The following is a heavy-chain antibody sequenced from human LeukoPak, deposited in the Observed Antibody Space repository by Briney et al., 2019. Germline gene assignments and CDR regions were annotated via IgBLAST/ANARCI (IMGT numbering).Heavy chain of an antibody. Sequence: MSSETLSLTRAFYGGSFSGYYWSWIRQSPGKGLEWIGEINHSGAIDYNTSLKRRVTISVDTSKNQFSLNLNSVTAADTAVYYCTRGGYGPGSHYRFWGQGTLVTVSS. V-gene: IGHV4-34*01. CDR2: INHSGAI. J-gene: IGHJ4*02. CDR1: GGSFSGYY. D-gene: IGHD3-10*01. CDR3: TRGGYGPGSHYRF.